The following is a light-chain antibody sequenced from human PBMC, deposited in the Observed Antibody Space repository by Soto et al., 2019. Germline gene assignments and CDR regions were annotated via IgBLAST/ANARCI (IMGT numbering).Light chain of an antibody. J-gene: IGKJ1*01. CDR1: QDISNY. CDR2: EAS. Sequence: QMTQSPSSLSASVGDRVTITCRASQDISNYLAWYQQKPGGAPKLLIYEASTLQSGVPSRFSGSGSGADFTLTISSLQPEDVAIYYFQKYTDAPRTFGQGTRVE. CDR3: QKYTDAPRT. V-gene: IGKV1-27*01.